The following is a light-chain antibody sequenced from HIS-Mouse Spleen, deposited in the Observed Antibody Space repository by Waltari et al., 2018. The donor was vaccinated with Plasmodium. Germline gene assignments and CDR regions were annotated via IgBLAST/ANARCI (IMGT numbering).Light chain of an antibody. V-gene: IGLV2-11*01. Sequence: QSALTQPRSVSGSPGQSVPIHCTGTSSEVCGYNFVPWYQQHPGKAPKLMIYVVRKRPSGVPDRFSGSKSGNTASLTISGLQAEDEADYCCCSYAGSYTWVFGGGTKLTVL. CDR3: CSYAGSYTWV. CDR2: VVR. CDR1: SSEVCGYNF. J-gene: IGLJ3*02.